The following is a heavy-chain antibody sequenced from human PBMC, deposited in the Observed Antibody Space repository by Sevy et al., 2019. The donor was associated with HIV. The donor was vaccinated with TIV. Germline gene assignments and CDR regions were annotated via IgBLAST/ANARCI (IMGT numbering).Heavy chain of an antibody. V-gene: IGHV3-23*01. J-gene: IGHJ4*02. CDR1: GFTFISYT. CDR3: VKEGRDGYND. D-gene: IGHD5-12*01. Sequence: GGSLRLSCAASGFTFISYTMSWVRQAPGKDLEWVSAISGSGGYTYYADSVKGRFTISRDNSKNMVDLQMNSLRAEDTAVYYCVKEGRDGYNDWGQGTLVTVSS. CDR2: ISGSGGYT.